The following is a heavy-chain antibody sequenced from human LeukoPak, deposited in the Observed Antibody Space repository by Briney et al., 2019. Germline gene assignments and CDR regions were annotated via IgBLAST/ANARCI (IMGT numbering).Heavy chain of an antibody. J-gene: IGHJ6*02. CDR2: IWYGGSNK. CDR3: AKDIEAVVTSYGMDV. CDR1: GFTFSTYG. Sequence: GGSLRLSCVASGFTFSTYGMHWVRQAPGKGLEWVAVIWYGGSNKYYADSVKGRFTISRDNAKNSLYLQMNSLRAEDTALYYCAKDIEAVVTSYGMDVWGQGTTVTVSS. V-gene: IGHV3-33*03. D-gene: IGHD2-21*02.